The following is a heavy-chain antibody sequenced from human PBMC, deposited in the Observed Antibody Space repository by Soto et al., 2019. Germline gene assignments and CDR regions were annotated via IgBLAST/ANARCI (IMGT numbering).Heavy chain of an antibody. J-gene: IGHJ6*02. Sequence: PGESLMISCAASGFDASVNFMTWVRQAPGRGLEWVSVINNAGSTFYADSVKGRFTISGDNSKNTLYLQMNSLRVEDTAMYYCVRENYYYGMDVWGQGTAVTVSS. V-gene: IGHV3-66*01. CDR1: GFDASVNF. CDR3: VRENYYYGMDV. CDR2: INNAGST.